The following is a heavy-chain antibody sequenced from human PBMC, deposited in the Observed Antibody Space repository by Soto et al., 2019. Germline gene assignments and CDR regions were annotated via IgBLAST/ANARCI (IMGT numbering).Heavy chain of an antibody. CDR1: GFTFSSYA. Sequence: GGSLRLSCAASGFTFSSYAMSWVRQAPGKGLEWVSAISGSGGSTYYADSVKGRFTISRDNSKNTLYLQMNSLRAEDTAVYYCAVAGFSGWYGGTVDYWGQGTLVTV. CDR3: AVAGFSGWYGGTVDY. V-gene: IGHV3-23*01. CDR2: ISGSGGST. J-gene: IGHJ4*02. D-gene: IGHD6-19*01.